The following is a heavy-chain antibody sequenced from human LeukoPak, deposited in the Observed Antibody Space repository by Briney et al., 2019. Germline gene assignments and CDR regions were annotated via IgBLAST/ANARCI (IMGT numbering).Heavy chain of an antibody. CDR3: ARLRSSGASHVGEFDY. J-gene: IGHJ4*02. D-gene: IGHD2-15*01. CDR2: IYNSGSS. V-gene: IGHV4-39*07. CDR1: GASISSSSLY. Sequence: KPSETLSLTCTVSGASISSSSLYWGWIRQPPGKGLEWIGSIYNSGSSNYNPSLKSRVTISVDTSKNQFSLKLSSVTAADTAVYYCARLRSSGASHVGEFDYWGQGTLVTVSS.